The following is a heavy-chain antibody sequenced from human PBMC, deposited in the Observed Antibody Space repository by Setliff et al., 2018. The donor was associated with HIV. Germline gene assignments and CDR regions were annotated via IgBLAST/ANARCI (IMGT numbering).Heavy chain of an antibody. CDR3: ARCGRDGYNLNY. D-gene: IGHD5-12*01. CDR2: IIPIFGTA. Sequence: SVKVSCKASGGTFSNYAISWVRQAPGQGLEWMGGIIPIFGTAIYPQKFQGRVTIATDESTSTTYMELSSLRSEDTAVYYCARCGRDGYNLNYWGQGTLVTVSS. J-gene: IGHJ4*02. V-gene: IGHV1-69*05. CDR1: GGTFSNYA.